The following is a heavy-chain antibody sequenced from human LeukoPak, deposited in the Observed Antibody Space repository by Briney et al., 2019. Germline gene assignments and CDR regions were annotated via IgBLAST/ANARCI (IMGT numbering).Heavy chain of an antibody. J-gene: IGHJ5*02. CDR3: ATHLGSTMITFGGGIWTHWFDP. CDR1: GVSISSYY. CDR2: IYNSGSN. Sequence: SETLSLTCTVSGVSISSYYWSWIRQPPGKGLEWIGYIYNSGSNNYNPSRKSRAPISGDTSKTQFSLKLSSVTVADTAVYYCATHLGSTMITFGGGIWTHWFDPWGQGTLVTVSS. D-gene: IGHD3-16*02. V-gene: IGHV4-59*08.